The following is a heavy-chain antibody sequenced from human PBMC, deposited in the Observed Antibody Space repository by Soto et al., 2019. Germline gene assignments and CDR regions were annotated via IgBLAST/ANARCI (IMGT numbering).Heavy chain of an antibody. Sequence: PGGSLRLSCAASGFTFSSYAMHWVRQAPGKGLEWVAVISYDGSNKYYADSVKGRLTISRDNSKNTLYLQMNSLRAEDTAVYYCARDRDYESYYYYYGMDVWGQGTTVTVSS. D-gene: IGHD3-16*01. V-gene: IGHV3-30-3*01. J-gene: IGHJ6*02. CDR1: GFTFSSYA. CDR3: ARDRDYESYYYYYGMDV. CDR2: ISYDGSNK.